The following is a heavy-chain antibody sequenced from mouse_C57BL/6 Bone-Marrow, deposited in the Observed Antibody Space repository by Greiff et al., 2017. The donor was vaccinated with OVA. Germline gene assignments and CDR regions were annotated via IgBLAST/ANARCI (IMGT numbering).Heavy chain of an antibody. Sequence: VQLQQSGAELVRPGASVKLSCTASGFNITDDYMHWVKQRPEQGLEWIGWIDPENGDTEYASKFQGKATITADTSSNTAYLQLSSLTSEDTAVCYCTRYGPFAYWGQGTLVTVSA. J-gene: IGHJ3*01. D-gene: IGHD1-1*02. CDR3: TRYGPFAY. V-gene: IGHV14-4*01. CDR1: GFNITDDY. CDR2: IDPENGDT.